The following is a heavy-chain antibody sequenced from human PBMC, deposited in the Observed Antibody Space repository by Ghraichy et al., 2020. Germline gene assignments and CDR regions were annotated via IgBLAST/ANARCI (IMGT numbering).Heavy chain of an antibody. D-gene: IGHD3-10*01. CDR2: INHSGST. Sequence: SETLSLTCAVYGGSFSGYYWSWIRQPPGKGLEWIGEINHSGSTNYNPSLKSRVTISVDTSKNQFSLKLSSVTAADTAVYYCARLVVRGVYFGRWGQGTLVTVSS. CDR3: ARLVVRGVYFGR. J-gene: IGHJ4*02. CDR1: GGSFSGYY. V-gene: IGHV4-34*01.